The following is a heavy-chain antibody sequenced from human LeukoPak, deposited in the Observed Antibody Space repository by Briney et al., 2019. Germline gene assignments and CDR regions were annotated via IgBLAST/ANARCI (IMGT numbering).Heavy chain of an antibody. CDR2: IYSGGST. CDR1: GFSVSTNY. CDR3: IRLAQSGPTGWFHP. J-gene: IGHJ5*02. Sequence: GGSLRLSCTVSGFSVSTNYMYWIRQAPGKGLEWVSVIYSGGSTYYADSVKGRFTVSRDNPGNVMYLQMDSLRAEDTAVYYCIRLAQSGPTGWFHPWGQGTLVTVST. D-gene: IGHD1-1*01. V-gene: IGHV3-53*01.